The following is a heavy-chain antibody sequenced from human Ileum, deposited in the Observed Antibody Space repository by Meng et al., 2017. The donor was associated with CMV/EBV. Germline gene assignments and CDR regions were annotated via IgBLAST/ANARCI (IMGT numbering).Heavy chain of an antibody. CDR2: IHPTGTT. J-gene: IGHJ5*02. D-gene: IGHD3-10*01. Sequence: EPLRESGRGLVKPSPTLSLTCTVTGGSLTSSYWTWIRQPAGKGLEWIGRIHPTGTTDDNPSLRSRVSMSLDKSNNQFSLKLTSVAAADTAVYYCARAAARGVPVDLWGQGTVVTVSS. V-gene: IGHV4-4*07. CDR1: GGSLTSSY. CDR3: ARAAARGVPVDL.